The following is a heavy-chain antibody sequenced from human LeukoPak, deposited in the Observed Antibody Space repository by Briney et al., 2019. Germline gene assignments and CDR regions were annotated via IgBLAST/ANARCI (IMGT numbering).Heavy chain of an antibody. CDR1: GGSFSGGGYY. CDR3: ARHRTAGGSYYYFDY. J-gene: IGHJ4*02. CDR2: IYHSGST. V-gene: IGHV4-30-2*01. Sequence: SETLSLTCTVSGGSFSGGGYYWSWIRQPPGKGLEWIGYIYHSGSTYYNPSLKSRVTISVDRSKNQFSLKLSSATAADTAMYYCARHRTAGGSYYYFDYWGQGTLVTVSS. D-gene: IGHD1-26*01.